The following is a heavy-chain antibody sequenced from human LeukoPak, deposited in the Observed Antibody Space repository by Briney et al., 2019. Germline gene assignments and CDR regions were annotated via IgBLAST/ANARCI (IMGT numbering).Heavy chain of an antibody. Sequence: ASVKVSCKAPGYTFTGYYMHWVRQAPGQGLEWMGWINPNSGGTNYAQKFQGRVTMTRDTSISTAYMELSRLRSDDTAVYYCARSGYSYGTHFDYWGQGTLVTVSS. D-gene: IGHD5-18*01. V-gene: IGHV1-2*02. CDR2: INPNSGGT. J-gene: IGHJ4*02. CDR1: GYTFTGYY. CDR3: ARSGYSYGTHFDY.